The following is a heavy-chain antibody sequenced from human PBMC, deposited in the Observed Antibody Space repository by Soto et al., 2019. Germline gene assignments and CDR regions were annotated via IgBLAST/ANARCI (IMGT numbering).Heavy chain of an antibody. CDR3: AKGQYCSGGSCYFNPSDY. D-gene: IGHD2-15*01. CDR1: GFTFSSFG. J-gene: IGHJ4*02. V-gene: IGHV3-30*18. CDR2: ISYDGSNK. Sequence: QVQLVESGGGVVQPGRSLRLSCAASGFTFSSFGMHWVRQAPGKGLEGVAVISYDGSNKKYADTVKGRVTISRDNSKNTLYLHMNSLRVEETAVYYCAKGQYCSGGSCYFNPSDYWGQGSLVTVSS.